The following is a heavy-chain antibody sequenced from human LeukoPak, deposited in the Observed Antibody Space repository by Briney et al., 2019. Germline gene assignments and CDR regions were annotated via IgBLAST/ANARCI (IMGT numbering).Heavy chain of an antibody. D-gene: IGHD3-10*01. CDR2: INPNSGGT. CDR3: ARIRITMVRGVLDAFDI. Sequence: ASVKVSCKASGYTFTGYYMHWVRQAPGQGHEWMGLINPNSGGTNYAQKFQGRVTMTRDTSISTAYMELSRLRSDDTAVYYCARIRITMVRGVLDAFDIWGQGTMVTVSS. CDR1: GYTFTGYY. J-gene: IGHJ3*02. V-gene: IGHV1-2*02.